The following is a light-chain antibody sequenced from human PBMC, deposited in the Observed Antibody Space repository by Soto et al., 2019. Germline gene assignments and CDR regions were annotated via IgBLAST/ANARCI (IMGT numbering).Light chain of an antibody. CDR1: QYINTR. CDR3: QQYGSSPPVT. V-gene: IGKV3-20*01. CDR2: QTS. J-gene: IGKJ5*01. Sequence: EIVLTQSPATLSSFPGDRVTLSCRASQYINTRLAWYQHRPGQAPRLLIYQTSIRAAGIPDRFSGSGSGTDFTLTISRLEPEDFAVYYCQQYGSSPPVTFGQGTRLEI.